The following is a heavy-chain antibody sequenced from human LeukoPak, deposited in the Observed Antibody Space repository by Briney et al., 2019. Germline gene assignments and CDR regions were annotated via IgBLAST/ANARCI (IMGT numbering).Heavy chain of an antibody. J-gene: IGHJ4*02. CDR1: GFTFGDYA. Sequence: PGRSLRLSCTASGFTFGDYAMSWVRQAPGKGLEWVGFIRSKAYGGTTEYAASVKGRFTISRDDSKSIAYLQMNSLKTEDTAVYYCTRDPERYCSGGSCPYYFDYWGQGTLVTVSS. CDR3: TRDPERYCSGGSCPYYFDY. D-gene: IGHD2-15*01. V-gene: IGHV3-49*04. CDR2: IRSKAYGGTT.